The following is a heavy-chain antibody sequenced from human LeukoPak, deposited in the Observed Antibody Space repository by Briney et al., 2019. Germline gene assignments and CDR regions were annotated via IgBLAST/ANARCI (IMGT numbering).Heavy chain of an antibody. Sequence: PGGSLRLSCAASGFTLSNYDMSWVRQAPGKGLAWVSAISGRGGRTYYADSVKGRFTISRDNPKNTLYLQMNSLRAEDTAVYYCAHNDYNNPEAWGQGTLVTVSS. CDR2: ISGRGGRT. D-gene: IGHD4-11*01. CDR3: AHNDYNNPEA. J-gene: IGHJ5*02. V-gene: IGHV3-23*01. CDR1: GFTLSNYD.